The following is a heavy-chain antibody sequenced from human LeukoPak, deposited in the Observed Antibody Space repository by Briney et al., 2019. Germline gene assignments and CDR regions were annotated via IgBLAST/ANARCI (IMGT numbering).Heavy chain of an antibody. Sequence: ASVKVSCKASGYTFTSYGISWVRQAPGQGLEWMGWIGAYNGNTNYAQKLQGRVTMTTDTSTSTAYMELRSLRSDDTAVYYCAREYYYDSSGYYLEPDAFDIWGQGTMVTVSS. D-gene: IGHD3-22*01. CDR2: IGAYNGNT. V-gene: IGHV1-18*01. CDR3: AREYYYDSSGYYLEPDAFDI. J-gene: IGHJ3*02. CDR1: GYTFTSYG.